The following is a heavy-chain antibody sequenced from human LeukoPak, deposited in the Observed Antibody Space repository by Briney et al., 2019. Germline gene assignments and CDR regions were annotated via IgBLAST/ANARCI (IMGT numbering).Heavy chain of an antibody. Sequence: GGSLRLSCAAPGFTFNNAWMSWVRQAPGKGLELVGRIKSETSGGTLDYAAPVNGRFIISRDDSRNTLFLQMNSLKTEDTAVYYCTTAPSALDYWGQGTLVTVSS. CDR3: TTAPSALDY. CDR1: GFTFNNAW. V-gene: IGHV3-15*01. J-gene: IGHJ4*02. CDR2: IKSETSGGTL.